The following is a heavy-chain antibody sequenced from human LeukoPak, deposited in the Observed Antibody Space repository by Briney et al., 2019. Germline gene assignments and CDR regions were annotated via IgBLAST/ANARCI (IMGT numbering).Heavy chain of an antibody. CDR1: GFTLSDFY. D-gene: IGHD2-8*02. J-gene: IGHJ6*02. CDR2: IGGSGTDI. CDR3: ARDRCTGAACSGYYHGMDV. V-gene: IGHV3-11*01. Sequence: PGGSLRLSCAASGFTLSDFYMSWIRQAPGKGLEWLSYIGGSGTDIKYADSVKGRFTISRDNAKKSLYLQMTSLRVEDAAVYYCARDRCTGAACSGYYHGMDVWGQGTTVTVSS.